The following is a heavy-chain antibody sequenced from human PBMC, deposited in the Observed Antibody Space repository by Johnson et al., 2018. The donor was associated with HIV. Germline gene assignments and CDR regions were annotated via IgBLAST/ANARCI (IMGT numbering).Heavy chain of an antibody. CDR3: VSSGCQRCAFDI. CDR2: INQDGSEK. D-gene: IGHD6-19*01. V-gene: IGHV3-7*01. Sequence: VQLVESGGGLVQPGGSLRLSCSVSGFTFSNHHMTWVRQAPGKGLAWVANINQDGSEKYYVDSVKGRFTISRDNSKNTLYLQMNSLKAEDTAVYYCVSSGCQRCAFDIWGQGTMVTVSS. CDR1: GFTFSNHH. J-gene: IGHJ3*02.